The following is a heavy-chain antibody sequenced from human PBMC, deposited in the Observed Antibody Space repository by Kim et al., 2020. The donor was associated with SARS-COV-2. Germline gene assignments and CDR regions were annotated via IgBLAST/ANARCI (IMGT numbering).Heavy chain of an antibody. J-gene: IGHJ4*02. CDR3: TTSLDYDFWSGLPHYRDY. V-gene: IGHV3-15*01. D-gene: IGHD3-3*01. Sequence: GGSLRLSCAASGFTFSNAWMSWVRQAPGKGLEWVGRIKSKTDGGTTDYAAPVKGRFTISRDDSKNTLYLQMNSLKTEDTAVYYCTTSLDYDFWSGLPHYRDYWGQGTLVTVSS. CDR2: IKSKTDGGTT. CDR1: GFTFSNAW.